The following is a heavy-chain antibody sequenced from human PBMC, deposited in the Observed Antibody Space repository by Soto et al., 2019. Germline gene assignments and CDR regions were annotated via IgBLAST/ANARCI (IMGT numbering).Heavy chain of an antibody. V-gene: IGHV4-34*01. CDR3: ARDSKAGYCSGGSCYRAFDY. D-gene: IGHD2-15*01. J-gene: IGHJ4*02. CDR2: INHSGST. CDR1: GGSFSGYY. Sequence: SETLSLTCAVYGGSFSGYYWSWIRQPPGKGLEWIGEINHSGSTNYNPSLKSRVTISVDTSKNQFSLKLSSVTAADTAVYYCARDSKAGYCSGGSCYRAFDYWGQGTLVTVSS.